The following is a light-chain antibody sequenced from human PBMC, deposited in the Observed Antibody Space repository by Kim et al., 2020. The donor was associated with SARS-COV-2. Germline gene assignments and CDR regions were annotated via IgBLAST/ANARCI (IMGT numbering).Light chain of an antibody. Sequence: SPGETATLPGRASQSVSSTYLAWYQQKPGQAPRLLIYGASSRATGIPDRFSGSGSGTDFTLTISRLEPEDFAVYYCQHYGSSLLYTFGQGTKLEI. CDR3: QHYGSSLLYT. CDR1: QSVSSTY. V-gene: IGKV3-20*01. CDR2: GAS. J-gene: IGKJ2*01.